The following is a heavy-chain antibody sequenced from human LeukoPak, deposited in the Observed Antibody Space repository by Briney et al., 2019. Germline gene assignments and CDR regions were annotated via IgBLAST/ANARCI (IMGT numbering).Heavy chain of an antibody. CDR2: FDPEDGET. J-gene: IGHJ4*02. CDR1: GYTLTELS. V-gene: IGHV1-24*01. D-gene: IGHD1-26*01. CDR3: ATDPGGSYYYDY. Sequence: ASVKVSCKVSGYTLTELSMHWVRQAPGKGLEWMGGFDPEDGETIYAQKFQGRVTMTEDTSTDTAYMELSSLRSEDTAAYYCATDPGGSYYYDYWGQGTLVTVSS.